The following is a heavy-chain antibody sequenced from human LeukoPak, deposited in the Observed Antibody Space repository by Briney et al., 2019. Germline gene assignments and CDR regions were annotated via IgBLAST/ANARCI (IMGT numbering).Heavy chain of an antibody. D-gene: IGHD3-10*01. Sequence: GGSLRLSCAASGFTFSSYGMHWVRQAPGKGLEWVAFIRYDGSNKYYADSVKGRFTISRDNSKNTLYLQMNSLRAEDTAVYYCANQGGLWFEKHRWFDPWGQGTLVTVSS. J-gene: IGHJ5*02. V-gene: IGHV3-30*02. CDR1: GFTFSSYG. CDR2: IRYDGSNK. CDR3: ANQGGLWFEKHRWFDP.